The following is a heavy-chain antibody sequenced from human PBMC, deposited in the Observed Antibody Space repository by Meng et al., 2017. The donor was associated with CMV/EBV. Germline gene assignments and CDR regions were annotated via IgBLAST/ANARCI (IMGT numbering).Heavy chain of an antibody. CDR1: GFTFSSYD. V-gene: IGHV3-30*02. D-gene: IGHD3-22*01. CDR3: AKDKQYYDSSGWIDY. Sequence: GGSLRLSCAASGFTFSSYDMHWVRQAPGKGLEWVAFLGYDGSIKYYADSVKGRFTISRDNSKNTLYLQMNSLRAEDTAVYYCAKDKQYYDSSGWIDYWGQGTLVTVSS. J-gene: IGHJ4*02. CDR2: LGYDGSIK.